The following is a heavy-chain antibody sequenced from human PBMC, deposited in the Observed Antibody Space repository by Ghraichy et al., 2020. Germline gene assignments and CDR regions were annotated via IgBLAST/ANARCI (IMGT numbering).Heavy chain of an antibody. CDR1: GGSISGFH. V-gene: IGHV4-59*08. D-gene: IGHD2-21*01. CDR3: ARHRVPVI. Sequence: LSLTCTVLGGSISGFHWSWTRQAPGKGLEWIGSIFHTGTTNYSPSLKSRLTISLDASKNKFSLKLTSVTAADTAIYYCARHRVPVIWGQGTLVTVSS. CDR2: IFHTGTT. J-gene: IGHJ4*02.